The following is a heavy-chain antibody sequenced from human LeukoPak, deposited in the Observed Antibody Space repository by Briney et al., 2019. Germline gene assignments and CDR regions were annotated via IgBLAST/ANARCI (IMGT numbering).Heavy chain of an antibody. J-gene: IGHJ4*02. CDR2: ISSSGSTI. CDR1: GFTFSNAR. D-gene: IGHD1-14*01. CDR3: ARDWYEGYYFDY. V-gene: IGHV3-11*01. Sequence: PGGSLRLSCAASGFTFSNARMTWVRQAPGKGLEWVSYISSSGSTIYYADSVKGRFTISRDNAKNSLYLQMNSLRAEDTAVYYCARDWYEGYYFDYWGQGTLVTVSS.